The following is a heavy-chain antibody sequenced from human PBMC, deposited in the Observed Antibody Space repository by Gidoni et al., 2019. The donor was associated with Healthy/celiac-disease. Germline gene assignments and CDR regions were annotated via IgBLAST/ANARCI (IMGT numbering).Heavy chain of an antibody. Sequence: EVQLLESGGGLVQPGGSLRLSCAASGFTFSSYARSWVRQAPGKGLECVSAIRGSGGSTYYADSVKGRFTISRDNSKNTLYLQMNSLRAEDTAVYYCAKDPSSGYYYSPFGWFDPWGQGTLVTVSS. CDR1: GFTFSSYA. CDR3: AKDPSSGYYYSPFGWFDP. J-gene: IGHJ5*02. V-gene: IGHV3-23*01. CDR2: IRGSGGST. D-gene: IGHD3-22*01.